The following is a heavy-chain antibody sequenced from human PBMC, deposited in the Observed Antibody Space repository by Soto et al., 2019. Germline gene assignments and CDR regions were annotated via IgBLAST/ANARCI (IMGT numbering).Heavy chain of an antibody. V-gene: IGHV1-69*12. CDR3: ARHVPGAGYYYGMDV. J-gene: IGHJ6*02. CDR2: IIPIFGTA. D-gene: IGHD2-2*01. CDR1: GGTFSSYA. Sequence: QVQLVQSGAEVKKPGSSVKVSCKASGGTFSSYAISWVRQSTGQGLEWMGGIIPIFGTANYAQKFQGRVTITADESTSTAYMELSSLRSEDTAVYYDARHVPGAGYYYGMDVWGQGTTVTVSS.